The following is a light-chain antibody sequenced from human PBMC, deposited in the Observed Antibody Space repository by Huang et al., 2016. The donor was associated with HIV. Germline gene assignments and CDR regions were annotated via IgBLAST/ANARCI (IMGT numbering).Light chain of an antibody. CDR3: QQSYSNTFT. CDR2: AAS. Sequence: DIQMTQSPSSLSASVGDRVIITCRASQSISSYLNWYQQQPWKAPNLLIYAASSLQSGVPSMFSGSGSGTDFTLTIRSLQPEDFATYYCQQSYSNTFTFGAGTKVDVK. CDR1: QSISSY. V-gene: IGKV1-39*01. J-gene: IGKJ3*01.